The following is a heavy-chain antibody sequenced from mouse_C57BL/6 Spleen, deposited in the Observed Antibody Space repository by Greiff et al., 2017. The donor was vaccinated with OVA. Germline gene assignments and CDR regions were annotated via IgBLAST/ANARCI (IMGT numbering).Heavy chain of an antibody. V-gene: IGHV1-55*01. CDR1: GYTFTSYW. Sequence: QVQLKESGAELVKPGASVKMSCKASGYTFTSYWITWVKQRPGQGLEWIGDIYPGSGSTNYNGKFKSKATLTADTSSSTAYMQLSSLTSEDSAVYYCARWGYEGFAYWGQGTLVTVSA. CDR3: ARWGYEGFAY. CDR2: IYPGSGST. D-gene: IGHD2-2*01. J-gene: IGHJ3*01.